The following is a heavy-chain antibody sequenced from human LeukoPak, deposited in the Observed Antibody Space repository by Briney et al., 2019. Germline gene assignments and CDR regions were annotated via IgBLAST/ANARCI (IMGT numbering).Heavy chain of an antibody. CDR3: ARPAMVLFDAFDI. V-gene: IGHV4-59*08. CDR1: GGSISSYY. D-gene: IGHD5-18*01. J-gene: IGHJ3*02. Sequence: SETLSLTCTVSGGSISSYYWSWIRQPPGKGLEWIGYIYYSGSTNYNPSLKSRVTISVDTSKNQFSLKLSSVTAADTAVYYCARPAMVLFDAFDIWGQGTMVTVSS. CDR2: IYYSGST.